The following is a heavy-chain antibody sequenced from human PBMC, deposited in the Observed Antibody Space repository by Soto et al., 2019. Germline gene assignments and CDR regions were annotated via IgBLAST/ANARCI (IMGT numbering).Heavy chain of an antibody. D-gene: IGHD3-3*01. CDR2: ISAYNGNT. V-gene: IGHV1-18*01. J-gene: IGHJ4*02. Sequence: QVQLLQSGAEVKKPGASVKVSCQASGYPFTSYGISWVRQAPGQGLEGMGWISAYNGNTNYAQKLQGRVTMTTDTSTSTAYMELRSLRSDDTAVYYCARGDGYDFWSGYLQFDYWGQGTLVTVSS. CDR3: ARGDGYDFWSGYLQFDY. CDR1: GYPFTSYG.